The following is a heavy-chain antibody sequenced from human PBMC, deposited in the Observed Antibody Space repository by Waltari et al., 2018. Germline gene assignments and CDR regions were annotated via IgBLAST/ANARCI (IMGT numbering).Heavy chain of an antibody. CDR2: ISSSSSYI. V-gene: IGHV3-21*01. D-gene: IGHD5-12*01. CDR1: GFTFSSYS. J-gene: IGHJ4*02. Sequence: EVQLVESGGGLVKPGGSLRLSCAASGFTFSSYSMTWVRQAPGKGLEWVSSISSSSSYIYYADSVKGRFTISRDNAKNSLYLQMNSLRAEDTAVYYCARDQGRDGYNGPIDYWGQGTLVTVSS. CDR3: ARDQGRDGYNGPIDY.